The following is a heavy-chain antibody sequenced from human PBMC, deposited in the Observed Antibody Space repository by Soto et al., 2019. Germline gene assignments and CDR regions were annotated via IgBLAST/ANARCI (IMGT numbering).Heavy chain of an antibody. CDR1: GFTFSSYS. J-gene: IGHJ2*01. Sequence: GGSLRLSCAASGFTFSSYSMNWVRQAPGKGLEWVSYISSSSSTIYYADSVKGRFTISRDNAKNSLYLQMNSLRAEDTAVYYCARVPGLRWYRYWYFDLWGRGTPVTVSS. CDR2: ISSSSSTI. D-gene: IGHD4-17*01. CDR3: ARVPGLRWYRYWYFDL. V-gene: IGHV3-48*04.